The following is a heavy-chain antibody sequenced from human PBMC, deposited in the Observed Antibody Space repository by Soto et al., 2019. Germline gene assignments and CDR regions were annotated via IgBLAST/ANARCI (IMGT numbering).Heavy chain of an antibody. CDR1: GGSISSSSYY. V-gene: IGHV4-39*01. Sequence: SETLSLTYTVSGGSISSSSYYWGWIRQPPGKGLEWIGSIYYSGSTYYNPSLKSRVTISVDTSKNQFSLKLSSVTAADTAVYYCAIHVPIDVEWLLYEVGFDPWGQGTLVTVSS. CDR2: IYYSGST. CDR3: AIHVPIDVEWLLYEVGFDP. D-gene: IGHD3-3*01. J-gene: IGHJ5*02.